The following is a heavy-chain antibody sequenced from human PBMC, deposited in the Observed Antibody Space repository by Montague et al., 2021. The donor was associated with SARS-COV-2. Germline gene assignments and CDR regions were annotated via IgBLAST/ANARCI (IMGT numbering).Heavy chain of an antibody. Sequence: SLRLSCAASGFTFSSYWMSWVRQAPGKGLEWVANIKQDGSEKYYVDSVKGRFTISRDSAKNSLYLQMNSLRAEDTAVYYCARNRGLGNYYYYGMDVWGQGTTVTVSS. V-gene: IGHV3-7*01. CDR3: ARNRGLGNYYYYGMDV. CDR2: IKQDGSEK. J-gene: IGHJ6*02. CDR1: GFTFSSYW. D-gene: IGHD3/OR15-3a*01.